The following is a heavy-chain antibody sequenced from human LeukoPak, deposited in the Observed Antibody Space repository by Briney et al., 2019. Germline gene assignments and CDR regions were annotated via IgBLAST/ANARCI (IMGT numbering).Heavy chain of an antibody. J-gene: IGHJ4*02. CDR1: GGTFSSYA. CDR2: IIPIFGTA. CDR3: ARALVVVPAAMAYFDY. D-gene: IGHD2-2*01. V-gene: IGHV1-69*13. Sequence: GASVKVSCKASGGTFSSYAISWVRQAPGQGLEWMGGIIPIFGTANYAQKFQGRVTITADESTSTAYMELSSLRSEGTAVYYCARALVVVPAAMAYFDYWGQGTLVTVSS.